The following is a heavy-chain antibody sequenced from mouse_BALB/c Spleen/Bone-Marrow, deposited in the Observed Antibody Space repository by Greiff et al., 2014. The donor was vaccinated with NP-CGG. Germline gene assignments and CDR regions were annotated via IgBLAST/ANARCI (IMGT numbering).Heavy chain of an antibody. CDR2: IDPANGNT. V-gene: IGHV14-3*02. D-gene: IGHD1-1*01. CDR3: ATLTTVVDAMDY. J-gene: IGHJ4*01. CDR1: GFNIKDTY. Sequence: EVQLQQSGAELVKPGASVKLSCTASGFNIKDTYMHWVKQRPEQGLEWIGRIDPANGNTIYDPKFQGKATITADTSSNTAYLQLSSLTSEDTAVYYCATLTTVVDAMDYWGQGTSVTVSS.